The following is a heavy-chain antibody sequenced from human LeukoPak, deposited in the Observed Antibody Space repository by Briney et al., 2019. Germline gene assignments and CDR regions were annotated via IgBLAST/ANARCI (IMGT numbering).Heavy chain of an antibody. Sequence: GSLRLSCAASGFTFSSYAMSWVRQPPGKGLEWIGEINHSGSTNYNPSLKSRVTISVDTSKNQFSLKLSSVTAADTAVYYCARGRGYSSWYYFDYWGQGTLVTVSS. CDR2: INHSGST. D-gene: IGHD5-18*01. V-gene: IGHV4-34*01. CDR1: GFTFSSYA. CDR3: ARGRGYSSWYYFDY. J-gene: IGHJ4*02.